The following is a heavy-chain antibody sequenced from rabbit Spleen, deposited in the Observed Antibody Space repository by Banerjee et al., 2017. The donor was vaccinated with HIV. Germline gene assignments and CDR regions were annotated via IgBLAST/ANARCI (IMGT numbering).Heavy chain of an antibody. V-gene: IGHV1S40*01. D-gene: IGHD4-2*01. J-gene: IGHJ6*01. CDR1: GFSFSSSYY. CDR3: ARWDVRSFSYYGMDL. Sequence: QSLEESGGGLVQPEGSLTLTCTVSGFSFSSSYYMCWVRQAPGKGLEWIACIAAGSNDRTYYASWAKGRFTISKTSSTTVTLQMTSLTAADTATYFCARWDVRSFSYYGMDLWGPGTLVTVS. CDR2: IAAGSNDRT.